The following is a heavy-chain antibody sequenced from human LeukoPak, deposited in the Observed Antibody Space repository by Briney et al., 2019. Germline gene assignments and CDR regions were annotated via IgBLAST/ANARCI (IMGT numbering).Heavy chain of an antibody. CDR2: ISSSGSTI. V-gene: IGHV3-48*04. CDR3: ARGTTRYCSSTSCYFDY. Sequence: GGSLRLSCAASGFSFSTYTMTWVRQAPGKGLEWVSYISSSGSTIYYADSVRGRFTISRDNAKNSLYLQMNSLRAEDTAVYYCARGTTRYCSSTSCYFDYWGQGTLVTVSS. D-gene: IGHD2-2*01. CDR1: GFSFSTYT. J-gene: IGHJ4*02.